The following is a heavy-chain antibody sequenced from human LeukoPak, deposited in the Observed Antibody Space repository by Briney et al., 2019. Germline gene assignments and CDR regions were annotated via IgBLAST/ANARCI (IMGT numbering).Heavy chain of an antibody. CDR2: IKSKTDGGTT. CDR3: ARDFSSVWYGTTDF. V-gene: IGHV3-15*01. J-gene: IGHJ4*02. CDR1: GLTFNDAW. D-gene: IGHD6-13*01. Sequence: PGGSLRLSCGASGLTFNDAWMNWVRQAPGKGLEWVGRIKSKTDGGTTDYAAPVKGRFTISRDDSKNTVYLQMNSLKTEDTAVYYCARDFSSVWYGTTDFWGQGTLVTVSS.